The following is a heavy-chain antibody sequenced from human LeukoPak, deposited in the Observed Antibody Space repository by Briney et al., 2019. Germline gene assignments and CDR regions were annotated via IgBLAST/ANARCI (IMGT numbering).Heavy chain of an antibody. Sequence: PGGSLRLSCAASRFTLRGYVMHWVRQAPGKGLEWVAFIRYDGSDKSYADSVKGRYTISRDNSENTLYLQISSLRVEDTAVYYCAKDTPTAGYHLDSWGQGTLVTVSS. V-gene: IGHV3-30*02. CDR1: RFTLRGYV. CDR3: AKDTPTAGYHLDS. D-gene: IGHD6-13*01. J-gene: IGHJ4*02. CDR2: IRYDGSDK.